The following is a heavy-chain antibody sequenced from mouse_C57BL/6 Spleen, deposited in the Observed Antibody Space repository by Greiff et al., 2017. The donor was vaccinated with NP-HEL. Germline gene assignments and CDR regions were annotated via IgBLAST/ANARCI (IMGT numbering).Heavy chain of an antibody. CDR3: ARNYFYAMAY. V-gene: IGHV5-17*01. J-gene: IGHJ4*01. CDR2: ISSGSSTT. CDR1: GFTFSDDG. Sequence: DVMLVESGGGLVKPGGSLKLSCAASGFTFSDDGMHWVRQAPEKGLEWVAYISSGSSTTYYADTVKGRFTISRDNAKNTLFLQITNLRSEYTAMYYCARNYFYAMAYWGQGTSVTVSS.